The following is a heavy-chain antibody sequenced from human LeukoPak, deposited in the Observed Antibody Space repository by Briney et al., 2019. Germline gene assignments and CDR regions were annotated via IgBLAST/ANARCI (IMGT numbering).Heavy chain of an antibody. J-gene: IGHJ4*02. D-gene: IGHD6-19*01. CDR3: ARDGPFIAVAGTDY. CDR2: ISAYNGNT. V-gene: IGHV1-18*01. CDR1: GYTFTSYG. Sequence: ASVKVSCTASGYTFTSYGISWVRQAPGQGLEWMGWISAYNGNTNYAQKLQGRVTMTTDTSTSTAYMELRSLRSDDTAVYYCARDGPFIAVAGTDYWGQGTLVTVSS.